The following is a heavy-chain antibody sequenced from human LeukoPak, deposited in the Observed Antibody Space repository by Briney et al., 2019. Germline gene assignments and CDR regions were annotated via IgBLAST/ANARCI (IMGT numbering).Heavy chain of an antibody. J-gene: IGHJ5*02. D-gene: IGHD3-22*01. CDR3: ARAHYDSGFDP. CDR2: IYYSGST. CDR1: GGSISSYY. Sequence: SETLSLTCTVSGGSISSYYWGWIRQPPGKGLEWIGSIYYSGSTYSNPSLKRRVTISVDTSKNQFSLKLSSVTAADTAVYYCARAHYDSGFDPWGQGTLVTVSS. V-gene: IGHV4-39*07.